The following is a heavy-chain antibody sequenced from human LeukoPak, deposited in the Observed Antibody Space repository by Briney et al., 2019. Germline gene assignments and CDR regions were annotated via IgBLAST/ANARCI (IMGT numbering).Heavy chain of an antibody. J-gene: IGHJ6*04. V-gene: IGHV3-30*02. CDR2: IRYDGSNK. CDR3: AKSFVLMVHATGMDV. CDR1: GFTFSSYG. D-gene: IGHD2-8*01. Sequence: GGSLRLSCAASGFTFSSYGMHWVRQAPGKGLEWVAFIRYDGSNKYYADSVKGRFTISRDNSKNTLYLQMNSLRAEDTAVYYCAKSFVLMVHATGMDVWGKGTTVTVSS.